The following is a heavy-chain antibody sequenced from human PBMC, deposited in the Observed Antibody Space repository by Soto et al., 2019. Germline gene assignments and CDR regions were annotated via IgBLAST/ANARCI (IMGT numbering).Heavy chain of an antibody. CDR3: AREGNGDYGGYDAFDI. D-gene: IGHD4-17*01. CDR2: IWYDGSNK. V-gene: IGHV3-33*01. Sequence: GGSLRLSCAASGFTFSSYGMHWVRQAPGKGLEWVAVIWYDGSNKYYADSVKGRFTISRDNSKNTLYLQMNSLRAEDTAVYYCAREGNGDYGGYDAFDIWGQGTMVTVSS. J-gene: IGHJ3*02. CDR1: GFTFSSYG.